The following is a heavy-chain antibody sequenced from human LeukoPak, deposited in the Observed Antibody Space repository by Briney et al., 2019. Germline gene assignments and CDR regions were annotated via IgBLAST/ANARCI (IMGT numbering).Heavy chain of an antibody. J-gene: IGHJ6*02. CDR1: GFTVSSNY. D-gene: IGHD4-17*01. V-gene: IGHV3-66*02. CDR3: ARGELTTVTSYYYYGMDV. Sequence: GGSLRLSCAASGFTVSSNYMSWVRQAPGKGLEWVSVIYSGGSTYYADSVKGRFTISRDNSKNTLYLQMNSLRAEDTAVYYCARGELTTVTSYYYYGMDVWGQGTTVTVSS. CDR2: IYSGGST.